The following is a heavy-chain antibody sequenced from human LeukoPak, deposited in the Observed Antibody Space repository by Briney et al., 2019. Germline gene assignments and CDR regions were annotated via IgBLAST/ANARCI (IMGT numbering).Heavy chain of an antibody. CDR1: GFTFSSYS. CDR2: ISSSSSYI. Sequence: KSGGSLRLSCAASGFTFSSYSMNWVRQAPGKGLEWVSSISSSSSYIYYADSVKGRFTISRDNSKNTRYLQMNSLRAEDTAVYYCARVVQGYDFWSGYLGYWGQGTLVTVSS. D-gene: IGHD3-3*01. J-gene: IGHJ4*02. CDR3: ARVVQGYDFWSGYLGY. V-gene: IGHV3-21*01.